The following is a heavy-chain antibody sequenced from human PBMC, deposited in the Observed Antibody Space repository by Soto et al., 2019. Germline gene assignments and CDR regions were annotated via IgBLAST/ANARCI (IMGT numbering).Heavy chain of an antibody. D-gene: IGHD3-16*01. CDR3: ARALWRFDY. Sequence: EVQLVESGGGLVQPGGSLRLSCAASGFNFSSYWMSWVRQAPGKGLEWVANIKQDGSEKYYVDSVKGRFTISRDNAKNSPYLQMNSLRAEDTAVYYCARALWRFDYWGQGTLVAVSS. J-gene: IGHJ4*02. CDR2: IKQDGSEK. CDR1: GFNFSSYW. V-gene: IGHV3-7*01.